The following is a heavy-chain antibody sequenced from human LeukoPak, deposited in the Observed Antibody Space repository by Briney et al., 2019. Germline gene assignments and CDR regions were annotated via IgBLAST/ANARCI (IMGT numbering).Heavy chain of an antibody. V-gene: IGHV4-4*09. D-gene: IGHD2-2*01. Sequence: PSETLSLTCSVSGGSISSYYWSWIRQPPGKGLEWIGYIYTSGSTNYNPSLKSRVTISVDTSKNQFSLKLSSVTAADTAVYYCARHASCSSTSCYQDMDVWGKGTTVTVSS. CDR2: IYTSGST. CDR1: GGSISSYY. CDR3: ARHASCSSTSCYQDMDV. J-gene: IGHJ6*03.